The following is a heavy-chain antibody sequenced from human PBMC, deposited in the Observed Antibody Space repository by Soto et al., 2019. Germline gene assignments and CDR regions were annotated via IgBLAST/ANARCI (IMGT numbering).Heavy chain of an antibody. CDR1: GGSFSGYY. Sequence: SETLSLTCAVYGGSFSGYYWSWIRQPPGKGLEWIGEINHSGSTNYNPSLKSRVTISVDTSKNQFSLKLSSVTAADTAVYYCARSTGYYGFWSGYYKALTGFDYWGQGTLVTVSS. CDR3: ARSTGYYGFWSGYYKALTGFDY. V-gene: IGHV4-34*01. D-gene: IGHD3-3*01. CDR2: INHSGST. J-gene: IGHJ4*02.